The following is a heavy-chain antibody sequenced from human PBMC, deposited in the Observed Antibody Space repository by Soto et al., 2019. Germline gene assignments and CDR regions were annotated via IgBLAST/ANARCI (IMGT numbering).Heavy chain of an antibody. CDR1: GDTFSNYG. Sequence: QVQLVQSGAEVKKPGSSVKVSCKASGDTFSNYGISWVRQAPGQGLEWMGGIIPLIGSASFAQEFQGRLTIAAAAATLTAYMVPRSLSSEDTALYYFASSSSWQNHYCHGMDVWGKGTTVTVPP. CDR3: ASSSSWQNHYCHGMDV. V-gene: IGHV1-69*13. D-gene: IGHD6-13*01. J-gene: IGHJ6*04. CDR2: IIPLIGSA.